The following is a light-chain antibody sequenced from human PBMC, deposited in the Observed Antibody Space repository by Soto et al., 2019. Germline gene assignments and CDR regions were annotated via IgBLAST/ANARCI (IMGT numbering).Light chain of an antibody. V-gene: IGKV1-39*01. Sequence: IQLTQSPSSLSASVGDRVTITCRASQGISSYLAWYQQKPGKAPKLLIYAASSLHSGVPSRFSGSGSGTEFTLTISSLQPEDFATYFCQESYTGPAVSFGGGTKVDIK. CDR1: QGISSY. J-gene: IGKJ4*01. CDR3: QESYTGPAVS. CDR2: AAS.